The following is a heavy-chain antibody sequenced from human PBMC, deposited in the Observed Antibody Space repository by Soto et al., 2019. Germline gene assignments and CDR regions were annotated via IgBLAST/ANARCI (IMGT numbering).Heavy chain of an antibody. CDR3: ASGKYYYDSSGYYQTAPIFDY. V-gene: IGHV4-30-4*01. CDR1: GGSISSGDYY. J-gene: IGHJ4*02. D-gene: IGHD3-22*01. Sequence: PSETLSLTCTVSGGSISSGDYYWSWIRQPPGKGLEWIGYIYYSGSTYYNPSLKSRVTISVDTSKNQFSLKLSSVTAADTAVYYCASGKYYYDSSGYYQTAPIFDYWGQGTLVTVSS. CDR2: IYYSGST.